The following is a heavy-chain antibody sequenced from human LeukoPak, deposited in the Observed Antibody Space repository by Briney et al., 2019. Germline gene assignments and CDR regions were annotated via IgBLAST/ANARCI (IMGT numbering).Heavy chain of an antibody. Sequence: ASVKVSCKASGYTFTNYGIRWVRQAPGQGLEWMGWISPYNGNTDYVQKFQGRVTMTTDTSTSTVNMELRSLRSDDTAMYYCARVGPLAQPYYFEYWGQGTLVTVSS. CDR3: ARVGPLAQPYYFEY. J-gene: IGHJ4*02. V-gene: IGHV1-18*01. CDR1: GYTFTNYG. CDR2: ISPYNGNT. D-gene: IGHD3/OR15-3a*01.